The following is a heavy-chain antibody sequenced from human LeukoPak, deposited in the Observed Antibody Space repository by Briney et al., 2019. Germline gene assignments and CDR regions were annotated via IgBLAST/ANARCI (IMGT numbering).Heavy chain of an antibody. CDR1: GFTFNIYG. CDR2: ISGSGGST. Sequence: GGSLRLSCAASGFTFNIYGMSWVRQAPGKGLEWVSAISGSGGSTYYADSVKGRFTISRDNSKNTLYLQMNSLRAEDTAVYYCAKATDFWSGYPNYYFDYWGQGTLVTVSS. D-gene: IGHD3-3*01. CDR3: AKATDFWSGYPNYYFDY. J-gene: IGHJ4*02. V-gene: IGHV3-23*01.